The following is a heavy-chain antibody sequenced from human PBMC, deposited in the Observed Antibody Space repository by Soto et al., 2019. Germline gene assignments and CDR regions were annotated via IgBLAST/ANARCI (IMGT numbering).Heavy chain of an antibody. D-gene: IGHD2-2*02. CDR1: GGSFSGYY. J-gene: IGHJ4*02. CDR2: INHSGST. Sequence: SETLSLTCAVYGGSFSGYYWSWIRQPPGKGLEWIGEINHSGSTNYNPSLKSRVTISVDTSRNQFSLKLSSVTAADTAVYYCARGRSRYCSSTSCYKFDYWGQGTLVTVSS. CDR3: ARGRSRYCSSTSCYKFDY. V-gene: IGHV4-34*01.